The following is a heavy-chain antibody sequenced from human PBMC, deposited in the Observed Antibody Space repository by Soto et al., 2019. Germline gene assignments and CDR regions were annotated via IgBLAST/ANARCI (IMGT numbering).Heavy chain of an antibody. CDR3: ARGLKESDYDSSGY. CDR2: INHSGST. Sequence: QVQLQQWGAGLLKPSETLSLTCAVYGGSFSGYYWSWIRQPPGKGLEWIGEINHSGSTNYNPSLKSRVTISVDTSKNQFSLKLSSVTAADTAVYYCARGLKESDYDSSGYWCQGTLVTVSS. J-gene: IGHJ4*02. V-gene: IGHV4-34*01. D-gene: IGHD3-22*01. CDR1: GGSFSGYY.